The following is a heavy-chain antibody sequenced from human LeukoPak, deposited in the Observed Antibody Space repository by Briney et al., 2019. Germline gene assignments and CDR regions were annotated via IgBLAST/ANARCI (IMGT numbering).Heavy chain of an antibody. J-gene: IGHJ5*02. CDR3: ARDYCSGGSCYSAPDWFDP. CDR1: GFTFSSYS. D-gene: IGHD2-15*01. Sequence: PGGSLRLSCAASGFTFSSYSMNWVRQAPGKGLEWVSSINSSSSYIYYADSVKGRFTISRDNAKNSLYLQMNSLRAEDTAVYYCARDYCSGGSCYSAPDWFDPWGQGTLVTVSS. V-gene: IGHV3-21*01. CDR2: INSSSSYI.